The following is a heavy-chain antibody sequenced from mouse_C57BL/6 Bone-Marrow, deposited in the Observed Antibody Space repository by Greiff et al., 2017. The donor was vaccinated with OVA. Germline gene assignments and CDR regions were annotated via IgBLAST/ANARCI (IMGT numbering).Heavy chain of an antibody. Sequence: EVHLVESGGGLVKPGGSLKLSCAASGFTFSSYAMPWVRQTPEKRLEWVATISDGGSYTYYPDNVKGRFTISRDNAKNNLYLQMSHLKSEDTAMYYCARDKGSTMITDDFDYWGQGTTLTVSS. CDR1: GFTFSSYA. V-gene: IGHV5-4*01. CDR3: ARDKGSTMITDDFDY. CDR2: ISDGGSYT. J-gene: IGHJ2*01. D-gene: IGHD2-4*01.